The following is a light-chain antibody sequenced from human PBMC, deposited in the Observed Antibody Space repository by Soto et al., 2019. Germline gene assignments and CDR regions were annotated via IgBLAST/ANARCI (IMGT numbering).Light chain of an antibody. J-gene: IGKJ1*01. CDR1: HSVSSN. V-gene: IGKV3-15*01. CDR2: GAS. Sequence: EIVMTQSPATLSVSPGERATLSCRASHSVSSNLAWYQQKHGQAPRLFIYGASTRVPGIPARFSGSGSGTEFTLSISSLQSEDFAVYYCQQHSNWPLSFGQGTKVEIK. CDR3: QQHSNWPLS.